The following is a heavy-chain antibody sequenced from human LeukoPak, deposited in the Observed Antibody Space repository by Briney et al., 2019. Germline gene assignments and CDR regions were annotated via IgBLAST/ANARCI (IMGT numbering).Heavy chain of an antibody. D-gene: IGHD6-13*01. CDR1: GGSISSYY. V-gene: IGHV4-59*08. CDR2: IYYSGST. J-gene: IGHJ4*02. CDR3: ARAGSSSWYQYFDY. Sequence: SETLSLTCTVSGGSISSYYWSWIRQPPGKGLEWIGYIYYSGSTNYNPSLKSRVTISVDTSKNQFSLKLSSVTAADTAVYYCARAGSSSWYQYFDYWGQGTLVTVSS.